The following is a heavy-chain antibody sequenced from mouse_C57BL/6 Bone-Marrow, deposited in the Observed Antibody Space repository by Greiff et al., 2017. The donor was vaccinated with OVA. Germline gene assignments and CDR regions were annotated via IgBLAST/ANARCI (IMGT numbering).Heavy chain of an antibody. J-gene: IGHJ2*01. Sequence: EVMLVESGGGLVQPKGSLKLSCAASGFSFNTYAMNWVRQAPGKGLEWVARIRSKSNNYATYYADSVKDRFTISRDDSESMLYLQMNNLKTEDTAMYYCVTSTVVHFDYWGQGTTLTVSS. CDR1: GFSFNTYA. D-gene: IGHD1-1*01. CDR3: VTSTVVHFDY. CDR2: IRSKSNNYAT. V-gene: IGHV10-1*01.